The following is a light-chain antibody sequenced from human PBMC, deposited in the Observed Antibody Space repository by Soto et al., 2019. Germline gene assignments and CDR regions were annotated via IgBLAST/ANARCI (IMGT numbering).Light chain of an antibody. CDR3: CSYAGSYSYV. V-gene: IGLV2-11*01. CDR1: SSDVCGYNY. J-gene: IGLJ1*01. Sequence: ALTQPRSGSWSPGQSVTISCTGTSSDVCGYNYVSWYQQHPGKAPKLMIYDVSKRPSGVPDRFSGSKSGNTASLTISGLQAEDEADYYCCSYAGSYSYVFGTGTKVTVL. CDR2: DVS.